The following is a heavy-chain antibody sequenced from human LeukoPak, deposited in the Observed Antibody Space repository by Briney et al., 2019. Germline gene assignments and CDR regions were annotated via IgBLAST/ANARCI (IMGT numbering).Heavy chain of an antibody. Sequence: ASVKVSCKASGYTFTGYYMHWVRQAPGQGLEWVGRINPNSGGTNYAQKFQGRVTMTRDASISTAYMELSRLRSDDTAVYYCARESGYSYGVDAFDIWGQGTMVTVSS. V-gene: IGHV1-2*06. CDR2: INPNSGGT. J-gene: IGHJ3*02. CDR1: GYTFTGYY. D-gene: IGHD5-18*01. CDR3: ARESGYSYGVDAFDI.